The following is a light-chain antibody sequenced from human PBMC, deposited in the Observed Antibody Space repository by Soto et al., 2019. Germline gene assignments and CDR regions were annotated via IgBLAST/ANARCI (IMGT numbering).Light chain of an antibody. J-gene: IGLJ3*02. CDR1: SSDVGAYNF. Sequence: QSALTQPPSASGSPGQSVTISCTGTSSDVGAYNFVSWYQQHPGKAPKLLIYEVSKRPSGVPDRFSGSKFGNTASLTVSGLQAADEADYYCSSSAGSYKWVFGGGTKLTVL. V-gene: IGLV2-8*01. CDR3: SSSAGSYKWV. CDR2: EVS.